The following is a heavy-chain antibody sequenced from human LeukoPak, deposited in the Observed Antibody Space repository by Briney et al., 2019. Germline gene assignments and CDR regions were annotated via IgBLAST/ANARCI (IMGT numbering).Heavy chain of an antibody. CDR2: IYYSGST. V-gene: IGHV4-59*01. J-gene: IGHJ5*02. CDR1: GGSISSYY. CDR3: ARDPIGDSNWFDP. D-gene: IGHD3-3*01. Sequence: SETLSLTCTVSGGSISSYYWSWIRQPPGKGLEWIGYIYYSGSTNYNPSLKSRVTISVDTSKNQFSLKLSSVTAADTAVYYCARDPIGDSNWFDPWGQGTLVTVSS.